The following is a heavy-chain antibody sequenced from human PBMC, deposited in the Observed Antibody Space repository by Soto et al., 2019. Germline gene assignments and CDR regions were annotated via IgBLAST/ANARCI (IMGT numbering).Heavy chain of an antibody. D-gene: IGHD3-22*01. CDR1: GGSFSGYY. J-gene: IGHJ4*02. CDR2: INHSGST. Sequence: SETLSLTCAVYGGSFSGYYWSWIRQPPGKGLEWIGEINHSGSTNYNPSLKSRVTISVDTSKNQFSLKLSSVTAADTAVYYCARGRYYYDSSGYYYYFDYWGQGTLVTVSS. V-gene: IGHV4-34*01. CDR3: ARGRYYYDSSGYYYYFDY.